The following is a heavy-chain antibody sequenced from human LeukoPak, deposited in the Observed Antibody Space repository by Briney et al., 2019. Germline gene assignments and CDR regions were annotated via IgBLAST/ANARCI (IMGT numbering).Heavy chain of an antibody. J-gene: IGHJ4*02. CDR1: GFTFSSYD. D-gene: IGHD3-22*01. CDR2: VWYDGSKT. Sequence: GGSLRLSCAASGFTFSSYDMHWVRQAPGKGLEWVAVVWYDGSKTYSADSVKGRITISRDDSKNTLYLQMNSLRAEDTAVYYCARGVDYYDSSGTTDYWGQGTLVTVSS. CDR3: ARGVDYYDSSGTTDY. V-gene: IGHV3-33*01.